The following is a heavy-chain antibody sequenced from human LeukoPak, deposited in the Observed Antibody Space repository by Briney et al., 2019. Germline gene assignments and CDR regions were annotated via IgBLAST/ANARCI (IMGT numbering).Heavy chain of an antibody. CDR2: ISGSGGST. V-gene: IGHV3-23*01. D-gene: IGHD3-10*01. CDR3: AKNMVRGVIMSSSFDY. Sequence: GGSLRLSCAASGFTFSSYGMSWVRQAPGKGLEWVSAISGSGGSTYYADSVKGRFTISRDNSKNTLYLQMHSPRAEDTAVYYCAKNMVRGVIMSSSFDYWGQGTLVTVSS. J-gene: IGHJ4*02. CDR1: GFTFSSYG.